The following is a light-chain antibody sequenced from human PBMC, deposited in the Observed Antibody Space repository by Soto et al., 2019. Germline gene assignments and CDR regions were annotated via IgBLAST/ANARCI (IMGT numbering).Light chain of an antibody. CDR2: EGS. CDR3: CSYAGSNNFGV. J-gene: IGLJ3*02. V-gene: IGLV2-23*01. CDR1: SSDVGSYNL. Sequence: QSALTQPASVSGSPGQSITISCTGTSSDVGSYNLVSWYQLHPGKAPKFMIYEGSKRPSGVSNRFSGSKSGNTASLTISGLQAEDEADYYCCSYAGSNNFGVFGGGTKVTVL.